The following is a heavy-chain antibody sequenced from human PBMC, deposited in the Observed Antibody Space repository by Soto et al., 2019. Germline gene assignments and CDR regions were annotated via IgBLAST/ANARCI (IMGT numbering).Heavy chain of an antibody. J-gene: IGHJ4*02. D-gene: IGHD6-13*01. Sequence: GASVKVSCKASGGTFSSYAINWVRQAPGQGLEWMGGIIPIFGTTNYAQRFQGRVTITADESTSTAYMELSSLRSEDTAVYYCASVDSSSWEERFDYWGQGTLVTVSS. CDR1: GGTFSSYA. CDR2: IIPIFGTT. V-gene: IGHV1-69*13. CDR3: ASVDSSSWEERFDY.